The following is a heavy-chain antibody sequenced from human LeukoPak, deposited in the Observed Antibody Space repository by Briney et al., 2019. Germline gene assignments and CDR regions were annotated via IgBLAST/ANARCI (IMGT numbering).Heavy chain of an antibody. CDR2: IRQDGSEK. V-gene: IGHV3-7*01. CDR3: ASTPYCSGGSCYFFYGMDV. CDR1: GISFSSYW. D-gene: IGHD2-15*01. Sequence: PGGSLRLSCAGPGISFSSYWMTWVRQAPGKGLEWVANIRQDGSEKYYVDSVKGRFTISRDNAKRSLYLQMNSLRAEDTAIYYCASTPYCSGGSCYFFYGMDVWGKGTTVTVSS. J-gene: IGHJ6*04.